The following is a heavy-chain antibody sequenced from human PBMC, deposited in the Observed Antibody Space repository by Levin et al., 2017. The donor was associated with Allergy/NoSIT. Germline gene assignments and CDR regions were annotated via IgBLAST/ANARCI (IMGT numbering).Heavy chain of an antibody. CDR1: GGSISSYY. Sequence: SETLSLTCTVSGGSISSYYWSWIRQPAGKGLEWIGRIYTSGSTNYNPSLKSRVTMSVDTSKNQFSLKLSSVTAADTAVYYCAREIKRYCSSTSCATTDYYYGMDVWGQGTTVTVSS. CDR3: AREIKRYCSSTSCATTDYYYGMDV. D-gene: IGHD2-2*01. V-gene: IGHV4-4*07. CDR2: IYTSGST. J-gene: IGHJ6*02.